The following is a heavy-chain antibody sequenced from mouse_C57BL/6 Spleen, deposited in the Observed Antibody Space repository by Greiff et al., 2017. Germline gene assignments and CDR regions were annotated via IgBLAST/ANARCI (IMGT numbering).Heavy chain of an antibody. Sequence: QVQLQQSGAELARPGASVKLSCKASGYTFTSYGISWVKQRTGQGLEWIGEIYPRSGNTYYNEKFKGKATLTADKSSSTAYMELRSLTSEDSAAYFCAREAQATSRSPWFAYWGQGTLVTVSA. V-gene: IGHV1-81*01. CDR3: AREAQATSRSPWFAY. D-gene: IGHD3-2*02. J-gene: IGHJ3*01. CDR1: GYTFTSYG. CDR2: IYPRSGNT.